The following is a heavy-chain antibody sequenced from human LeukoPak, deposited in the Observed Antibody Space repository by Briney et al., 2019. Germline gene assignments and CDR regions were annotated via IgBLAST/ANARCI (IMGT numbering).Heavy chain of an antibody. CDR1: GFTFSTYV. J-gene: IGHJ4*02. CDR2: ISGSGGST. CDR3: AKSRSHSSASYGSDFDY. D-gene: IGHD3-22*01. V-gene: IGHV3-23*01. Sequence: GGSLRLSCAASGFTFSTYVMSWVRQAPGKGLEWVSGISGSGGSTYYGDSVKGRFTISRDNSNNTLFLQMNSLRAEDTALYYCAKSRSHSSASYGSDFDYWGQGTLVTVSS.